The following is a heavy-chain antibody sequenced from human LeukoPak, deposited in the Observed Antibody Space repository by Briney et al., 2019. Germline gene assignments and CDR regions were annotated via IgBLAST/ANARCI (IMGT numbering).Heavy chain of an antibody. CDR3: ARGPIAVAGTIDY. V-gene: IGHV4-34*01. D-gene: IGHD6-19*01. CDR2: INHSGST. J-gene: IGHJ4*02. CDR1: GGSFSGYY. Sequence: SETLSLTCAVYGGSFSGYYWSWIRQPPGKGLEWIGEINHSGSTNYNPSLKSRVTISVDTSKNQFSLKLSSVTAADTAVYYRARGPIAVAGTIDYWGQGTLVTVSS.